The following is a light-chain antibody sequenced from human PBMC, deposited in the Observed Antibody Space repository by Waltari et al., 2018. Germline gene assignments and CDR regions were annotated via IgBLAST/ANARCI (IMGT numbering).Light chain of an antibody. CDR1: QSASRA. Sequence: EIVLTQYPGTLSLSLGERATLSCRASQSASRALTWYQQKPGQAPRLLIYGASTRATGIPDRFSGSGSGTDFSLTISRLEPDDFAVYYCQHYLRLPVTFGQGTTVEI. J-gene: IGKJ1*01. CDR3: QHYLRLPVT. V-gene: IGKV3-20*01. CDR2: GAS.